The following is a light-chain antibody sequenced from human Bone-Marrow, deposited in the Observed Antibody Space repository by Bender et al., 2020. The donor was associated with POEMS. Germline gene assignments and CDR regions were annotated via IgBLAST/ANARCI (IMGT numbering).Light chain of an antibody. CDR1: SGDVGTYNL. Sequence: QSVLTQPPSASGTPGQRVTISCTGISGDVGTYNLVSWYQQHPGKAPKIMIYAVSNRPSGVSSRFSGSKSGNTASLIISGLQAEDEAEYYCSAYRGSSTSYVFGTGTEVTVL. CDR3: SAYRGSSTSYV. CDR2: AVS. J-gene: IGLJ1*01. V-gene: IGLV2-14*02.